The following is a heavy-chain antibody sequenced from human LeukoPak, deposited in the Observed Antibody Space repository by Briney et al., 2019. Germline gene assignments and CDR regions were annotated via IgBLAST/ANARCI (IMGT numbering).Heavy chain of an antibody. D-gene: IGHD1-26*01. J-gene: IGHJ4*02. CDR3: AKDRSIGTYYTFDH. CDR1: GFTFSDYA. Sequence: GSLRLSCAASGFTFSDYAMTWVRQAPGKGLEWVATISGSGLMTYYADSVKGRFTVSGDNSKNTLYLQMSSLTAADTAVYYCAKDRSIGTYYTFDHWGQGTLVTVSS. V-gene: IGHV3-23*01. CDR2: ISGSGLMT.